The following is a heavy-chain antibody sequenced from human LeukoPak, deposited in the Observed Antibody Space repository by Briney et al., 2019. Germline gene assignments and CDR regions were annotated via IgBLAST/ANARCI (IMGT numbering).Heavy chain of an antibody. CDR1: SGSISSSNYY. CDR2: ISYSGTT. J-gene: IGHJ6*03. CDR3: ASKQWVYYYMDV. Sequence: SETLSLTCTVSSGSISSSNYYWGWIRQPPGKGLEWIGSISYSGTTYYNPSLKSRVTIFVDTSKNQFSLKLSSVTAADTAVYYCASKQWVYYYMDVWGKGTTVTVSS. V-gene: IGHV4-39*01. D-gene: IGHD1-26*01.